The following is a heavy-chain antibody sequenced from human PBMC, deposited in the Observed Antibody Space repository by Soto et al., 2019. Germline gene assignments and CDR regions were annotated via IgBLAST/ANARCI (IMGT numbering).Heavy chain of an antibody. CDR3: ARDCGGDCQGYYYYYGMDV. D-gene: IGHD2-21*02. J-gene: IGHJ6*02. Sequence: SETLSLTCTVSGGSISSGGYYWSWIRQHPGKGLEWIGYIYYSGSTYYNPSLKSRVTISVDTSKNQFSLKLSSVTAADTAVYYCARDCGGDCQGYYYYYGMDVWGQGTTVTVSS. CDR2: IYYSGST. CDR1: GGSISSGGYY. V-gene: IGHV4-31*03.